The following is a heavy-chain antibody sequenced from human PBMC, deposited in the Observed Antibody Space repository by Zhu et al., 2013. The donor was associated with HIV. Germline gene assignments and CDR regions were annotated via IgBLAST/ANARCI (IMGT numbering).Heavy chain of an antibody. D-gene: IGHD2-21*02. CDR1: GQTFTGYY. Sequence: QVQLVQSGAEVKKPGASVKVSCKASGQTFTGYYMHWVRQAPGQGLEWIGWINTNSGGTSYAQKFQGRVTMTRDTSISTIYMELSSLTADDSAVYYCAREGDRPSYCGGDCYSSFDYWGQGTLVTVSS. V-gene: IGHV1-2*02. CDR3: AREGDRPSYCGGDCYSSFDY. J-gene: IGHJ4*02. CDR2: INTNSGGT.